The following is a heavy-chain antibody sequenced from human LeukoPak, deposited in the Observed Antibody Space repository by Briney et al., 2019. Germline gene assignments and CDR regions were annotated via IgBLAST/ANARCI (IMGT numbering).Heavy chain of an antibody. CDR1: GGTFSTYA. V-gene: IGHV1-69*13. CDR2: IIPIFGTT. Sequence: SVKVSCKASGGTFSTYAINWVRQAPGQGLEWMGGIIPIFGTTNYAQKFQGRVTITADESTSTAYMELSSLRSEDTAVYYCARGTFRYYYGSGSYTTVDYWGQGTLVTVSS. CDR3: ARGTFRYYYGSGSYTTVDY. J-gene: IGHJ4*02. D-gene: IGHD3-10*01.